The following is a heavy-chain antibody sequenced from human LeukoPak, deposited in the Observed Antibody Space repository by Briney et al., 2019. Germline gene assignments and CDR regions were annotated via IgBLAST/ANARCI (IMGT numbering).Heavy chain of an antibody. V-gene: IGHV1-8*01. CDR1: GYTFTSYD. CDR3: ARIQWLAPQYYFDY. Sequence: GASVKVSCKASGYTFTSYDINWVRQATGQGLEWMGCMNPNSGNTGYAQKFQGRVTMTRNTTISTAYMELSSLRSEDTAVYYCARIQWLAPQYYFDYWGQGTLVTVSS. J-gene: IGHJ4*02. CDR2: MNPNSGNT. D-gene: IGHD6-19*01.